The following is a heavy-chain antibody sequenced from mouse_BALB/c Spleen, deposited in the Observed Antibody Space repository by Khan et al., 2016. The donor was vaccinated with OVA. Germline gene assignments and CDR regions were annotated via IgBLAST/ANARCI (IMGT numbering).Heavy chain of an antibody. J-gene: IGHJ2*01. D-gene: IGHD1-1*01. CDR2: ISYSGNT. CDR1: GYSITTDYA. CDR3: ARVYGGDFDY. Sequence: EVQLQESGPGLVKPSQSLSLTCTVTGYSITTDYAWNWIRQFPGNKLEWMGFISYSGNTKYNPSLKSRISINQDTSKIQVFLQLKSVTTEDTARYYCARVYGGDFDYWGQGTTLTVSS. V-gene: IGHV3-2*02.